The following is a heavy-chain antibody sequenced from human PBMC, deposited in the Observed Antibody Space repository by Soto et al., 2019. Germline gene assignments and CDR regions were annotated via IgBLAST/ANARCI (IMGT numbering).Heavy chain of an antibody. CDR1: GGTFSSYA. D-gene: IGHD1-7*01. J-gene: IGHJ6*02. Sequence: SVKVSCKASGGTFSSYAISWVRQAPGQGLEWMGGIIPIFGTANYAQKFQGRVTITADESTSTAYMELSSLRSEDTAVYYCAGPPELTRIYYYYGMDVWGQGTLVTVSS. V-gene: IGHV1-69*13. CDR2: IIPIFGTA. CDR3: AGPPELTRIYYYYGMDV.